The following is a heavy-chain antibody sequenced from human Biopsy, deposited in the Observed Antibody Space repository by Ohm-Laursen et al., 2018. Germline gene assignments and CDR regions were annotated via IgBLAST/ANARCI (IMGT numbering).Heavy chain of an antibody. CDR1: GYAFDTDG. D-gene: IGHD1-1*01. Sequence: ASVKVSCKTSGYAFDTDGITWVRQAPGQGLEWMGWVSGYNGNTNYAQKLQGRVTMTIDTSTSTVYMELTGLRSDDTAVYYCARANNDAGTYWYLDIWGRGTLVTVSS. V-gene: IGHV1-18*01. CDR2: VSGYNGNT. CDR3: ARANNDAGTYWYLDI. J-gene: IGHJ2*01.